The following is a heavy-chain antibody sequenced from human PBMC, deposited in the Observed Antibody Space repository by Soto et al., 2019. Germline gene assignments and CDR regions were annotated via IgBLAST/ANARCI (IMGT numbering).Heavy chain of an antibody. J-gene: IGHJ4*02. Sequence: SETLSLTCSVSGGSIASTTYYWAWIRQPPGRGLEWLGSIYYSGATYYNPSLRSRGTISIDVSKTQFSLRLRAVTATDTAVYYCARQPDFPGIAVSGKGYFDYWVQGTPITVSS. CDR3: ARQPDFPGIAVSGKGYFDY. D-gene: IGHD6-19*01. V-gene: IGHV4-39*01. CDR2: IYYSGAT. CDR1: GGSIASTTYY.